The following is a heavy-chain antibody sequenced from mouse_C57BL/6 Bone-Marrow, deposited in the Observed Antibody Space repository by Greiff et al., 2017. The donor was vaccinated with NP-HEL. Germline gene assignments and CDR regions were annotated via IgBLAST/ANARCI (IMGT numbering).Heavy chain of an antibody. CDR1: GFNIKDDY. CDR2: IDPENGDT. Sequence: VQLQQSGAELVRPGASVKLSCTASGFNIKDDYMHWVQQRPEPGLEWIGWIDPENGDTEYASKFQGKATITADTSSNTAYLQLSSLTSEDTAVYYCSSNWYFDVWGTGTTVTVSS. CDR3: SSNWYFDV. J-gene: IGHJ1*03. V-gene: IGHV14-4*01.